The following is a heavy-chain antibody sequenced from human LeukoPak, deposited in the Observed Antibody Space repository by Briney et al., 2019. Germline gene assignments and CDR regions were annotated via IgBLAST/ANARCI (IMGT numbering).Heavy chain of an antibody. Sequence: QTGGSLRLSCAASGFTFSSYGMHWVRQAPGKGLEWVAVISYDGSNKYYADSVKGRFTISRDNSKNTLYLQMNSLRAEDTAVYYCAKERYDILTGYYNYYYGIDVWGQGTTVTVSS. CDR1: GFTFSSYG. CDR2: ISYDGSNK. V-gene: IGHV3-30*18. J-gene: IGHJ6*02. D-gene: IGHD3-9*01. CDR3: AKERYDILTGYYNYYYGIDV.